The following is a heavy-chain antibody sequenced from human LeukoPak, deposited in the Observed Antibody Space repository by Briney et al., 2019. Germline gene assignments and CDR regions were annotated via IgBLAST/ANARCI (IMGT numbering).Heavy chain of an antibody. Sequence: GGSLRLSCAASGFTFSSYWMHWVRQAPGKGLVWVSRINSDGSSTSYADSVKGRFTISRGNAKNTLYLQMNSLRAEDTAVYYCARASDYDSSGYYYDYWGQGTLVTVSS. V-gene: IGHV3-74*01. CDR3: ARASDYDSSGYYYDY. CDR2: INSDGSST. J-gene: IGHJ4*02. D-gene: IGHD3-22*01. CDR1: GFTFSSYW.